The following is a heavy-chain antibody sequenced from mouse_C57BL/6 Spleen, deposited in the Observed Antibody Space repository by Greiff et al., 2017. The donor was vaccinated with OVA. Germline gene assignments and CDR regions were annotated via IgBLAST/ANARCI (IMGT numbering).Heavy chain of an antibody. CDR2: IDPSDSYT. Sequence: VQLQQPGAELVMPGASVKLSCKASGYTFTSYWMHWVKQRPGQGLEWIGEIDPSDSYTNYNQKFKGKSTLTVDKSSSTAYMQLSSLTSEDSAVYYCARGGLRRYYAMDYWGQGTSVTVSS. CDR3: ARGGLRRYYAMDY. J-gene: IGHJ4*01. D-gene: IGHD2-4*01. CDR1: GYTFTSYW. V-gene: IGHV1-69*01.